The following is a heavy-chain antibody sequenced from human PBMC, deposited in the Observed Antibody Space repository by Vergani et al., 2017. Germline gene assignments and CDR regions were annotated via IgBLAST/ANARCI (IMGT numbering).Heavy chain of an antibody. Sequence: QVQLQESGPGLVKPSETLSLTCTVSGGSISSYYWSWIRQPPGKGLEWVSYISSSGSTIYYADSVKGRFTISRDNAKNSLYLQMNSLRAEDTAVYYCARVGPDFWSGYYDGVDYWGQGTLVTVSS. CDR1: GGSISSYY. CDR2: ISSSGSTI. CDR3: ARVGPDFWSGYYDGVDY. V-gene: IGHV3-11*01. J-gene: IGHJ4*02. D-gene: IGHD3-3*01.